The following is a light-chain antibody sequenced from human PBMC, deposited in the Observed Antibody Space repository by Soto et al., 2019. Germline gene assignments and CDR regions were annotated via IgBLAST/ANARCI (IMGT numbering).Light chain of an antibody. CDR2: DVN. CDR3: RAYTSSITLV. V-gene: IGLV2-14*01. Sequence: QSVLTQPASVSGSPGQSITISCTGTSSDVGGYNYVSWYQQHPGKAPKLMIYDVNNRPSGVSNRFSGSKSGNTASLTISGLQAEDEGDYYCRAYTSSITLVFGGGTQRTVL. CDR1: SSDVGGYNY. J-gene: IGLJ2*01.